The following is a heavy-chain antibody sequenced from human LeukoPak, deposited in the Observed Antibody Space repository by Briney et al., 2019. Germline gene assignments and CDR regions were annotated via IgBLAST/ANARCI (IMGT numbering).Heavy chain of an antibody. Sequence: SETLFLTCTVSGGSISSSSYYWGWIRQPPGKGLGWIGCIYYSGSTYYNPSLKSRVTISVDTSKNQFSLKLSSVAAADTAVYYCARFAQPLQAQYYYYMDVWGKGTTVTVSS. CDR2: IYYSGST. CDR1: GGSISSSSYY. CDR3: ARFAQPLQAQYYYYMDV. D-gene: IGHD4-11*01. V-gene: IGHV4-39*07. J-gene: IGHJ6*03.